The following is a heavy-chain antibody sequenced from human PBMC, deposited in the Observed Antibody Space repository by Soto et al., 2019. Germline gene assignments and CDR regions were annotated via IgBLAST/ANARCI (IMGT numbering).Heavy chain of an antibody. CDR1: GFTFSSYG. J-gene: IGHJ6*02. CDR3: AKEGYCTNGVCYPYYYYYGMDV. CDR2: ISYDGSNK. Sequence: QVQLVESGGGVVQPGRSLRLSCAASGFTFSSYGMHWVRQAPGKGLEWVAVISYDGSNKYYADSVKGRFTISRDNSKNTLYLQMSSLRAEDTAVYYCAKEGYCTNGVCYPYYYYYGMDVWGQGTTVTVSS. D-gene: IGHD2-8*01. V-gene: IGHV3-30*18.